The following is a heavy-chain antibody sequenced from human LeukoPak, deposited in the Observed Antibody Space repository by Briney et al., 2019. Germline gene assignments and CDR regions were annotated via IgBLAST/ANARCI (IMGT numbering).Heavy chain of an antibody. J-gene: IGHJ4*02. CDR3: ARTPRGDYYFDY. Sequence: GVSLRLSCAASGFSLSNYWMYWVRQAPGKGLVWVSRINSYGSRPNYADSVKGRFTISRDNAKNTLYLQMNSLRAEDTAVYYCARTPRGDYYFDYWGRGTLVTVSS. D-gene: IGHD2-21*01. V-gene: IGHV3-74*01. CDR2: INSYGSRP. CDR1: GFSLSNYW.